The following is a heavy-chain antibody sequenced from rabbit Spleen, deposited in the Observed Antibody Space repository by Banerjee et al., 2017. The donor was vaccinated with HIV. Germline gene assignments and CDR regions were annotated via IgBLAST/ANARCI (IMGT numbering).Heavy chain of an antibody. CDR3: VRDRDGTNVFWYFNF. V-gene: IGHV1S40*01. CDR1: GVSFSSDNY. Sequence: QSLEESGGDLVKPGASLTLTCTASGVSFSSDNYICWVRQAPGKGLEWIACMDTGSSGFTYFASWAKGRFTISKTSSTTVTLQMTSLTAADTATYFCVRDRDGTNVFWYFNFWGPGTLVTVS. J-gene: IGHJ4*01. D-gene: IGHD5-1*01. CDR2: MDTGSSGFT.